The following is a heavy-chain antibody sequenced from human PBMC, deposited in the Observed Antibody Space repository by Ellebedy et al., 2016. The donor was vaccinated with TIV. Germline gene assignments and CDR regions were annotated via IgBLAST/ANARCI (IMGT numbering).Heavy chain of an antibody. J-gene: IGHJ4*02. Sequence: GESLKISXAASGFTFSSYAMSWVRQAPGKGLEWVSAISGSGGSTYYADSVKGRFTISRDNAKNSLYLQMNSLRAEDTAVYYCARAYTWIQLWLPDWGQGTLVTVSS. D-gene: IGHD5-18*01. CDR2: ISGSGGST. V-gene: IGHV3-23*01. CDR1: GFTFSSYA. CDR3: ARAYTWIQLWLPD.